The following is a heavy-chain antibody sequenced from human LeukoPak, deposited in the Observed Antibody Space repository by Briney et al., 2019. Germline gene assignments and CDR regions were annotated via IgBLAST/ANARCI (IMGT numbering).Heavy chain of an antibody. Sequence: PSETLSLTCTVYGGSFSGYYWSWIRQPPGKGLEWIGEINHSGSTNYNPSLKSRVTISVDTSKNQFSLKLSSVTAADTALYYCARFFWSTYPHGMDVWGQGTTVTVSS. V-gene: IGHV4-34*01. CDR1: GGSFSGYY. J-gene: IGHJ6*02. CDR3: ARFFWSTYPHGMDV. CDR2: INHSGST. D-gene: IGHD3-3*01.